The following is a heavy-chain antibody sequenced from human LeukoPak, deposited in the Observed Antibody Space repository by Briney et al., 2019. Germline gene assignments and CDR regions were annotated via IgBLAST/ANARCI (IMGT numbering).Heavy chain of an antibody. J-gene: IGHJ3*02. D-gene: IGHD1-26*01. Sequence: SETLSLTCTVSGYSISSGFYWGWIRQPPGKGLEWIGNIYHSGSAYYNPSLKSRVTISVDTSKNQFSLKLISVTAADTAVYFCASTYSLYDAFDIWGQGTMVTVSS. CDR1: GYSISSGFY. V-gene: IGHV4-38-2*02. CDR2: IYHSGSA. CDR3: ASTYSLYDAFDI.